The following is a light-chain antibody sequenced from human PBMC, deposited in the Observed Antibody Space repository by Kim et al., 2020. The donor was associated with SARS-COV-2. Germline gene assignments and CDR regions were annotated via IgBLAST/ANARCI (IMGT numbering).Light chain of an antibody. CDR1: SSDVGSYNL. CDR3: CSYAGSSTYWV. Sequence: SITNSCTGTSSDVGSYNLGSWYQQHPGKAPKLMIYEVSKRPSGVSNRFSGYKSGNTASLTISGLQAEDEADYYCCSYAGSSTYWVFGGGTQLTVL. V-gene: IGLV2-23*02. J-gene: IGLJ3*02. CDR2: EVS.